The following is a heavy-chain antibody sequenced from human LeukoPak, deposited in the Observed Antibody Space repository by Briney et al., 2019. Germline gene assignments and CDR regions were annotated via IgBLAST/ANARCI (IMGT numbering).Heavy chain of an antibody. V-gene: IGHV4-34*01. J-gene: IGHJ5*02. CDR1: GVPFSNYC. CDR2: IDHDGDA. Sequence: SETLSLTCAIHGVPFSNYCWSWIRQSPGRELEWIVDIDHDGDATHNPSLRSRIGTAIDTSKNQFSLKLSSVTAADTAVYYCARHYGPWGQGTLVTVSS. CDR3: ARHYGP. D-gene: IGHD3-16*01.